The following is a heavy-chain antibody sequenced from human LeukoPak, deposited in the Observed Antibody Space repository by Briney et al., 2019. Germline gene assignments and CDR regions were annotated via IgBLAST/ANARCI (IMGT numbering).Heavy chain of an antibody. CDR3: ARESIVSLGDRNYYYGMDV. V-gene: IGHV1-46*01. CDR2: INPSGGST. CDR1: GYTFINYY. D-gene: IGHD5/OR15-5a*01. Sequence: ASVKVSCKASGYTFINYYMHWVRQDPGQGLEWMGIINPSGGSTSYAQKFQGRVTMTRDTSTSTVYMELSSLRSEDTAVYYCARESIVSLGDRNYYYGMDVWGQGTTVTVSS. J-gene: IGHJ6*02.